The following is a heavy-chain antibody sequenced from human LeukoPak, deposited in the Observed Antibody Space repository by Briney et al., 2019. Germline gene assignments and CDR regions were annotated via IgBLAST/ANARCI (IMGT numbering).Heavy chain of an antibody. CDR1: GFTFSSYA. V-gene: IGHV3-64*01. Sequence: GGSLRLSCAASGFTFSSYAMHWVRQAPGMGLEYVSAINSNGVSTYYANSVKGRFTISRDNSKNTLYLQMGSLRAEDMAVYYCARGSVQLYDYWGQGTLVTVSS. CDR2: INSNGVST. D-gene: IGHD1-1*01. J-gene: IGHJ4*02. CDR3: ARGSVQLYDY.